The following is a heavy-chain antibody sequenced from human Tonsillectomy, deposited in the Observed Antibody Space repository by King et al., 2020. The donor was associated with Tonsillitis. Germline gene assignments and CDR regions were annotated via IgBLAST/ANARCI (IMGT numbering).Heavy chain of an antibody. CDR1: GYTFTNYA. CDR2: INTNTGNP. Sequence: VQLVQSGSELKKPGASVKVSCKASGYTFTNYAVNWVRQAPGQGLEWMGWINTNTGNPTYAQGFTGRFVLSLDTSVSTTYLQISSLKAEDTAVYYCARVETGTYSYVSSGFWLDYWGQGTLVTVSS. CDR3: ARVETGTYSYVSSGFWLDY. J-gene: IGHJ4*02. V-gene: IGHV7-4-1*02. D-gene: IGHD3-22*01.